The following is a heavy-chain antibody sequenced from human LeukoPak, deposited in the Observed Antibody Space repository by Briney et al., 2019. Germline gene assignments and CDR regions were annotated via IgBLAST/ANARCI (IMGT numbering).Heavy chain of an antibody. D-gene: IGHD6-19*01. CDR1: GFTFSSYD. CDR3: ARGLSGWYTGGYFDL. J-gene: IGHJ2*01. CDR2: IGTAGDT. Sequence: GGSLRLSCAASGFTFSSYDMHWVRQATGKGLEWVSAIGTAGDTYYPGSVKGRFTISRENAKNSLYLQMNSLRAGDTAVYYCARGLSGWYTGGYFDLWGRGTLVTVSS. V-gene: IGHV3-13*01.